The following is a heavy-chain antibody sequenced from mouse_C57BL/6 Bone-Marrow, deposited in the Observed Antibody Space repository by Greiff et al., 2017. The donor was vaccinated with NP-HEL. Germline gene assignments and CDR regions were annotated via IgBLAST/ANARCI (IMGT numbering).Heavy chain of an antibody. CDR1: GYTFTSYW. Sequence: VHLVESGAELAKPGASVKLSCKASGYTFTSYWMHWVKQRPGQGLEWIGYINPSSGYTKYNQKFKDKATLTADKSSSTAYMQLSSLTYEDSAVYYCARSRYVWYFDVWGTGTTVTVSS. V-gene: IGHV1-7*01. CDR3: ARSRYVWYFDV. CDR2: INPSSGYT. J-gene: IGHJ1*03.